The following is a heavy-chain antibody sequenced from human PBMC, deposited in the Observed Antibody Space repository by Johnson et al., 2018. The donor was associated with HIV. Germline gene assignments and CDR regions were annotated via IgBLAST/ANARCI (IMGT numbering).Heavy chain of an antibody. Sequence: VQLVESGGGVVQPGGSLKLSCAASGFTFSGSGMHWVRQASGKGLEWVGRIRSKANSYATVYSASVKGRFTISRDDSKNTAYLQMNSLKTEDTAVYYCTRRGYYDSSGYAFDIWGQGTMVTVSS. CDR3: TRRGYYDSSGYAFDI. D-gene: IGHD3-22*01. V-gene: IGHV3-73*01. J-gene: IGHJ3*02. CDR1: GFTFSGSG. CDR2: IRSKANSYAT.